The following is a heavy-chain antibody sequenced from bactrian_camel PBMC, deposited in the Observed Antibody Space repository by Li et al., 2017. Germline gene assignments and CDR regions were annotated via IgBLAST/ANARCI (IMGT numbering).Heavy chain of an antibody. CDR1: GITYRGPC. V-gene: IGHV3S53*01. CDR3: TAEFSPEQCRRGTRTFPY. Sequence: HVQLVESGGGSVQAEGSLRLSCVGSGITYRGPCMGWFRQAPGKEREGVAVIDGDGTINYADSVKGRFTISKDNARKTVYLQMNMLKPEDTGMYYCTAEFSPEQCRRGTRTFPYRGQGTQVTVS. D-gene: IGHD7*01. J-gene: IGHJ4*01. CDR2: IDGDGTI.